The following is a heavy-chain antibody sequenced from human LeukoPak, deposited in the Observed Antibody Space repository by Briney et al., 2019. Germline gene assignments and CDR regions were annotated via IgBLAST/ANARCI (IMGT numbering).Heavy chain of an antibody. D-gene: IGHD3-22*01. V-gene: IGHV4-34*01. Sequence: SETLSLTCAVYGGSFSGYYWSWIRQPPGKGLEWIGEINHSGSTNYNPSLKSRVTISVDTSKNQFSLKLSSVTAADTAVYYRARRSWVIGAFDIWGQGTMVTVSS. J-gene: IGHJ3*02. CDR1: GGSFSGYY. CDR3: ARRSWVIGAFDI. CDR2: INHSGST.